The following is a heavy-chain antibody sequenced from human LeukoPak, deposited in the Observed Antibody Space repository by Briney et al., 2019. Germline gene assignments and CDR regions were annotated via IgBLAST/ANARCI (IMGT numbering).Heavy chain of an antibody. Sequence: SETLSLTCTISGGSISGCSHYWSWIRQPPGKGLEWIGSVCHTGPTYYNPSLTSRVAMSVDTSQNHFSLKLSSVTAADTAVYYCARERRQLEWFDPWGQGTLVTVSS. J-gene: IGHJ5*02. CDR3: ARERRQLEWFDP. D-gene: IGHD6-6*01. CDR2: VCHTGPT. CDR1: GGSISGCSHY. V-gene: IGHV4-39*07.